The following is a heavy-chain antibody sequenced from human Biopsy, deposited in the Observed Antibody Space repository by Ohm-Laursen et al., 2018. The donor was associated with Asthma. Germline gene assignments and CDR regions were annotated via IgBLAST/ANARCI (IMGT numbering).Heavy chain of an antibody. Sequence: SLRLSCTASGFSFSRYGMHWVRQAPGRGLEWVAVISFDGSNKYYGDSVKGRFTIARDDSKNTVYLQMNSLRAEDTAVYYCASYEVVTAILPMDVWGQGTTVTVSS. CDR2: ISFDGSNK. V-gene: IGHV3-30*03. J-gene: IGHJ6*02. D-gene: IGHD2-21*02. CDR1: GFSFSRYG. CDR3: ASYEVVTAILPMDV.